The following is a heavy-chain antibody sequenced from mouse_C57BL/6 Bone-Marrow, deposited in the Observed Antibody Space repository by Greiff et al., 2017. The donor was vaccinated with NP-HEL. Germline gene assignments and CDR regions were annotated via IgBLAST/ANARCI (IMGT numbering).Heavy chain of an antibody. D-gene: IGHD2-4*01. CDR1: GYTFTSYG. V-gene: IGHV1-81*01. CDR2: IYPRSGNT. J-gene: IGHJ1*03. Sequence: VKLMESGAELARPGASVKLSCKASGYTFTSYGISWVKQRTGQGLEWIGEIYPRSGNTYYNEKFKGKATLTADKSSSTAYMELRSLTSEDSAVYFCASEDYDWYFDVWGTGTTVTVSS. CDR3: ASEDYDWYFDV.